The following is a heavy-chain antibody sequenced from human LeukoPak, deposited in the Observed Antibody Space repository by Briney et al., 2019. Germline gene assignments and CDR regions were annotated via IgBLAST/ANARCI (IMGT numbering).Heavy chain of an antibody. V-gene: IGHV4-39*07. J-gene: IGHJ4*02. CDR2: IYYTGTT. CDR1: GGSISNSAYY. Sequence: SETLSLTCTVSGGSISNSAYYWGWIRQPPGKGLEWIGSIYYTGTTSYNPSLESRVTISVDSSNNQISLNLNSVIAADTAVYYCARDGGGSDCWGQGTLVTVSS. CDR3: ARDGGGSDC. D-gene: IGHD2-15*01.